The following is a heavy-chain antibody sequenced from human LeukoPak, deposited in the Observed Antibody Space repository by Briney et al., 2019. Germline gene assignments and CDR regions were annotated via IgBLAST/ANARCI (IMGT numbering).Heavy chain of an antibody. J-gene: IGHJ5*02. V-gene: IGHV4-38-2*02. Sequence: PSETLSLTCTVSGYSISSGYYWGWIRQPPGKGLEWIAIIYHSGITYYNPSLKSRVTISVDTSKNQFSLKLSSVTAADTAVYYCARVLAAAGNNWFDPWGQGTLVTVSS. CDR3: ARVLAAAGNNWFDP. D-gene: IGHD6-13*01. CDR2: IYHSGIT. CDR1: GYSISSGYY.